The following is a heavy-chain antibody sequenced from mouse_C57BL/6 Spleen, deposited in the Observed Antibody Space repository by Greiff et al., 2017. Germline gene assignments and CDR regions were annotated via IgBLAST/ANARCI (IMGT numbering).Heavy chain of an antibody. V-gene: IGHV5-2*01. D-gene: IGHD4-1*01. CDR2: INSDGGST. CDR3: ARQSKLGGFAY. Sequence: DVQLQESGGGLVQPGESLKLSCESNEYEFPSHDMSWVRKTPEKRLELVAAINSDGGSTYYPDTMERRFIISRDNTKKTLYLQMSRLRSEDTALYYCARQSKLGGFAYWGQGTLVTVSA. J-gene: IGHJ3*01. CDR1: EYEFPSHD.